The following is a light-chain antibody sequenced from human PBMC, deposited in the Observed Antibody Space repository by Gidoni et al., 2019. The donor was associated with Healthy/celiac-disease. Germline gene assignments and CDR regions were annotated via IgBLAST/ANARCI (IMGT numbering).Light chain of an antibody. CDR2: AAS. CDR1: QGISSY. CDR3: QQYYSYPRT. Sequence: IRMTQSPSSFSASTGDRVTITCRASQGISSYLAWYQQKPGKAPKLLIYAASTLQSGVPSRFSGSGSGTDFTLTISCLQSEDFATYYCQQYYSYPRTFGQGTKVEIK. V-gene: IGKV1-8*01. J-gene: IGKJ1*01.